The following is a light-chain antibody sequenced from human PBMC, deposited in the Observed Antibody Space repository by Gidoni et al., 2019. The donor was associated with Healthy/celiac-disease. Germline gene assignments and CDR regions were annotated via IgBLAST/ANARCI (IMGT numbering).Light chain of an antibody. CDR2: AAS. CDR1: QGISSY. CDR3: QQYYSYPRT. Sequence: IRMTQSPSSFSASTGDRVTITCRASQGISSYLAWYQQKPGKAPKLLIYAASTLQSGVPSRFSGSGSGTDFTLTISCLQSEDFATYYCQQYYSYPRTFGQGTKVEIK. V-gene: IGKV1-8*01. J-gene: IGKJ1*01.